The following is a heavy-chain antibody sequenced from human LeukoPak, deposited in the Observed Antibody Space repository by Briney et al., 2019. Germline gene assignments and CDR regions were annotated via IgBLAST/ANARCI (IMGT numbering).Heavy chain of an antibody. J-gene: IGHJ4*02. CDR1: GFTFSSYA. CDR3: AKDGYSSGWFKY. CDR2: TSGSGGST. Sequence: GGSLRLSCAASGFTFSSYAMSWVRQALGKGLEWVSATSGSGGSTYYADSVKGRFTISRDNSKNTLYLQMNSLRAKDTAVYYCAKDGYSSGWFKYWGQGTLVTVSS. V-gene: IGHV3-23*01. D-gene: IGHD6-19*01.